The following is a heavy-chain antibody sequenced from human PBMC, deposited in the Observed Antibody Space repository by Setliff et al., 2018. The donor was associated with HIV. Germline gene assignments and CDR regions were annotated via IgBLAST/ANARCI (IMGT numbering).Heavy chain of an antibody. Sequence: SLRLSCAASGFTLSDHWMHWVRQVPGKGLVWVSRTNNDGSITTYADSVKGRFTISRDNAKNTLYLQMNSLRAEDTAVYYCARDPAPYGDFDYWGQGTLVTVSS. J-gene: IGHJ4*02. CDR2: TNNDGSIT. CDR3: ARDPAPYGDFDY. CDR1: GFTLSDHW. V-gene: IGHV3-74*03. D-gene: IGHD4-17*01.